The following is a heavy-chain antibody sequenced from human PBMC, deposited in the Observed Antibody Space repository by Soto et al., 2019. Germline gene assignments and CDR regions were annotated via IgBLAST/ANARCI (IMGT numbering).Heavy chain of an antibody. V-gene: IGHV1-3*01. CDR1: GYTFTSYA. D-gene: IGHD3-9*01. CDR2: INAGNGNT. CDR3: ARDPTYYDILTGYYIHPDYYYGMDV. J-gene: IGHJ6*02. Sequence: ASVKVSCKASGYTFTSYAMHWVRQAPGQRLEWMGWINAGNGNTKYSQKFQGRVTITRDTSASTAYMELSSLRSEDTAVYYCARDPTYYDILTGYYIHPDYYYGMDVWGQGTTVTSP.